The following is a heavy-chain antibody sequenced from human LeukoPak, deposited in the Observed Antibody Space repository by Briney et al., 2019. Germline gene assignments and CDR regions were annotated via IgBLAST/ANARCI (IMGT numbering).Heavy chain of an antibody. CDR3: ARGGYQFEH. CDR1: GFTFGNYA. V-gene: IGHV3-49*03. J-gene: IGHJ1*01. D-gene: IGHD3-16*02. Sequence: SLRLSCATSGFTFGNYAMSWFRQAPVKGLEWIGSIRNKGDGGTTEYAASVRGRFIISRDDSKSIAYLQMDSLKTEDTAVYFCARGGYQFEHWGQGTLVTVSS. CDR2: IRNKGDGGTT.